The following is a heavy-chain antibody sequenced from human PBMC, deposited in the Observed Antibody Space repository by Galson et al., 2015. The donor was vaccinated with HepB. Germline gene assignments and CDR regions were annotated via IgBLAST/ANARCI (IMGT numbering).Heavy chain of an antibody. CDR3: AKFLRDYVGNSGWYYFDY. CDR1: GFTFSNYA. J-gene: IGHJ4*02. D-gene: IGHD4-23*01. CDR2: ISASGGST. V-gene: IGHV3-23*01. Sequence: SLRLSCAASGFTFSNYAMSWVRQAPGKGLEWVSFISASGGSTYYADSMKGRFTISRDNSKNTLYLQMNSLRAEDTAVYYCAKFLRDYVGNSGWYYFDYWGQGTLVTVSS.